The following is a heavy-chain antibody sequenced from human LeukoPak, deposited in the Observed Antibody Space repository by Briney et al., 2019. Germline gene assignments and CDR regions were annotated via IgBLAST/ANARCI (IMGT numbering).Heavy chain of an antibody. CDR2: ISGSGGST. CDR3: AKAQLYSSSWSHYYYYMDV. Sequence: GGSLRLSCAASGFTFSSYAMSWVRQAPGKGLEWVSAISGSGGSTYYADSVKGRFTISRDNSKNTLYLQMNSLRAEDTAVYYCAKAQLYSSSWSHYYYYMDVWGKGTTVTVSS. V-gene: IGHV3-23*01. J-gene: IGHJ6*03. D-gene: IGHD6-13*01. CDR1: GFTFSSYA.